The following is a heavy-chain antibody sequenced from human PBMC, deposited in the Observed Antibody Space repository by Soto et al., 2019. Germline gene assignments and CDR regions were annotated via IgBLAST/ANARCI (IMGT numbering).Heavy chain of an antibody. CDR3: ARLRVRWFGELGGVTDY. CDR2: IYYSGST. CDR1: GGSISSSSYY. D-gene: IGHD3-10*01. J-gene: IGHJ4*02. V-gene: IGHV4-39*01. Sequence: SETLSLTCTVSGGSISSSSYYWGWIRQPPGKGLEWIGSIYYSGSTYYNPSLKSRVTISVDTSKNQFSLKLSSVTAADTAVYYCARLRVRWFGELGGVTDYWGQGTLVTVSS.